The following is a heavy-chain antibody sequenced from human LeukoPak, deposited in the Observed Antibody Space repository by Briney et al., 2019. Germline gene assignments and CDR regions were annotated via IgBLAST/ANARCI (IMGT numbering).Heavy chain of an antibody. CDR2: INHSGGT. V-gene: IGHV4-34*01. CDR3: ATTRPGPTYFYYGLGV. CDR1: GGSLSGFY. Sequence: SETLSLTCAVYGGSLSGFYWSWIRQPPGKGLEWIGEINHSGGTNFNPSLKSRVTISVDTSKSHFSLRLSSVTGADTAVYYCATTRPGPTYFYYGLGVWGQGNTVTVSS. J-gene: IGHJ6*02. D-gene: IGHD4-17*01.